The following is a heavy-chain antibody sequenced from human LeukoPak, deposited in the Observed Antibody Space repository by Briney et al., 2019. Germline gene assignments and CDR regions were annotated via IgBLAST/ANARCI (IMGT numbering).Heavy chain of an antibody. CDR1: GYTFTSYY. J-gene: IGHJ4*02. CDR2: INPSGGST. CDR3: AREQYCSGGSCYSSHVETRDY. V-gene: IGHV1-46*01. Sequence: ASVKVSCKASGYTFTSYYMQWVRQAPGQGLEWMGIINPSGGSTSYAQKFQGRVTMTRDTSTSTVYMELSSLRSEDTAVYYCAREQYCSGGSCYSSHVETRDYWGQGTLVTVSS. D-gene: IGHD2-15*01.